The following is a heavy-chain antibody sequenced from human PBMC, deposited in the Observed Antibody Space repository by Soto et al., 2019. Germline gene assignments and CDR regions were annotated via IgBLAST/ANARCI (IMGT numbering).Heavy chain of an antibody. CDR2: ISSSSSTI. V-gene: IGHV3-48*02. Sequence: PGGSLRLSCAASGFTFSSYSMNWVRQAPGKGLEWVSYISSSSSTIYYADSVKGRFTISRDNAKNSLYLQMNSLRDEDTAVYYCARDREVYDILTGSTYYYYGMDVWGQGTTVTVSS. D-gene: IGHD3-9*01. J-gene: IGHJ6*02. CDR3: ARDREVYDILTGSTYYYYGMDV. CDR1: GFTFSSYS.